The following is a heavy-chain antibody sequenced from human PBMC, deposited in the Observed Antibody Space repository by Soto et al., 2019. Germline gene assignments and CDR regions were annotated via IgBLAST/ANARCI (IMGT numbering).Heavy chain of an antibody. J-gene: IGHJ4*02. V-gene: IGHV3-30*14. CDR3: ARAYQLTYYFDD. D-gene: IGHD3-9*01. Sequence: PGGSLRLSCAGSGVTFRGYAVHWVRQTPGKGLEWVTVISDDGSKTYYADSVKGRFSVSRDDSTNMVFLKMSSLRSEDTAVYNCARAYQLTYYFDDWGQGTAVTV. CDR1: GVTFRGYA. CDR2: ISDDGSKT.